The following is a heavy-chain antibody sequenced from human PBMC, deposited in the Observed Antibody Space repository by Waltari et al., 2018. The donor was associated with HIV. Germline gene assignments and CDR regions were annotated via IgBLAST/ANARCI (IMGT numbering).Heavy chain of an antibody. CDR3: VRLPEYYFDS. J-gene: IGHJ4*01. V-gene: IGHV4-39*01. CDR1: GGSVTNSLYF. CDR2: IYYTGSA. Sequence: QVHLQESGPGLVKPSETLSLTCSVSGGSVTNSLYFWGWIRQPPGKGLEWIAHIYYTGSAYYTPSLKTRLTISLDTSKSQFSLTLSSVTAADTAVYFCVRLPEYYFDSWGHGTLVTVSS.